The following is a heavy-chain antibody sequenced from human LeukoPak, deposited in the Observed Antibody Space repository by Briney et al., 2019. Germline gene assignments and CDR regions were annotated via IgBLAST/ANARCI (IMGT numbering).Heavy chain of an antibody. V-gene: IGHV4-30-2*01. CDR2: IYHSGST. CDR3: ARDSRDRGPHYYDSSGYYYSFDY. Sequence: SSQTLSLTCTVSGGSISSGGYYWSWIRQPPGKGLEWIGYIYHSGSTYYNPSLKGRVTISVDTSKNQFSLKLSSVTAADTAVYYCARDSRDRGPHYYDSSGYYYSFDYWGQGTLVTVSS. CDR1: GGSISSGGYY. D-gene: IGHD3-22*01. J-gene: IGHJ4*02.